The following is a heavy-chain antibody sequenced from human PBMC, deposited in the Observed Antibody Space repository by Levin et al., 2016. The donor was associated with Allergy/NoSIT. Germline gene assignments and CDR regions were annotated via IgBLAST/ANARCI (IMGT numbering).Heavy chain of an antibody. CDR1: GFTFSSYA. J-gene: IGHJ4*02. V-gene: IGHV3-30-3*01. CDR3: ARASGGNFDY. CDR2: ISYDGSNK. Sequence: GESLKISCAASGFTFSSYAMHWVRQAPGKGLEWVAVISYDGSNKYYADSVKGRFTISRDNSKNTLYLQMNSLRAEDTAVYYCARASGGNFDYWGQGTLVTVSS.